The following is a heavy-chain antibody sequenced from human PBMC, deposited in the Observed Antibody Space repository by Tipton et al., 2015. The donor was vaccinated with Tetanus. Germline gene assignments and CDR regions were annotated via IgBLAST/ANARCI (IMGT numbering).Heavy chain of an antibody. CDR2: ISPSGNT. Sequence: AGLVKPSETLSLTCAVYGGSFSHYFWRWVRQPPGKGLEWIGEISPSGNTNYNPSLKRRVTISAATSRNQFSLRQTSVTAADSAFYYCARTKVTIGWGFFDSWGQGTLVTVSS. V-gene: IGHV4-34*01. J-gene: IGHJ4*02. CDR1: GGSFSHYF. CDR3: ARTKVTIGWGFFDS. D-gene: IGHD4-17*01.